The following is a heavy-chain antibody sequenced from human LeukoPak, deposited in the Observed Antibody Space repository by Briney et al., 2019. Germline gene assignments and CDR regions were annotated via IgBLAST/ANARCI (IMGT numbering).Heavy chain of an antibody. CDR2: IYSSGST. CDR1: GFTFSSYS. CDR3: ASRIATAGSVDY. D-gene: IGHD6-13*01. J-gene: IGHJ4*02. Sequence: GGSLRLSCAASGFTFSSYSMNWVRQAPGKGLEWVSVIYSSGSTYYADSVKGRFTISRDNSKNTLHPQMNTLRAEDTAVYYCASRIATAGSVDYWGQGTLVTVSS. V-gene: IGHV3-53*01.